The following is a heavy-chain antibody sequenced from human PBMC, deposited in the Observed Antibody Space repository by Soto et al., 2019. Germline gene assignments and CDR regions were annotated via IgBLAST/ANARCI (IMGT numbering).Heavy chain of an antibody. CDR2: IYWDVDK. CDR1: GFSLSTSGVG. V-gene: IGHV2-5*02. Sequence: QITLKESGPTLVKPTQTLTLTCTFSGFSLSTSGVGVGWIRQPPGKALEWLALIYWDVDKRYSPSLKSRLTITKDTSKTQVVLTMTNMDPVDTATYYSAHEKRYYYDSSGYVDYWGQGTLVTVSS. CDR3: AHEKRYYYDSSGYVDY. J-gene: IGHJ4*02. D-gene: IGHD3-22*01.